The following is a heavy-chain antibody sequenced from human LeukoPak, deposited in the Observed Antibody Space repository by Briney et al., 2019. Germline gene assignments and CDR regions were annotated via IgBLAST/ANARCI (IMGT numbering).Heavy chain of an antibody. Sequence: GSLRLSCAASGFTFSSYAMHWVRQAPGKGLEWVAVISYDGSNKYYADSVKGRFTISRDNSKNTLYLQMNSLRAEDTAVYYCAREWGRIVVVTAIGYWGQGTLVTVSS. CDR2: ISYDGSNK. J-gene: IGHJ4*02. CDR1: GFTFSSYA. CDR3: AREWGRIVVVTAIGY. V-gene: IGHV3-30*04. D-gene: IGHD2-21*02.